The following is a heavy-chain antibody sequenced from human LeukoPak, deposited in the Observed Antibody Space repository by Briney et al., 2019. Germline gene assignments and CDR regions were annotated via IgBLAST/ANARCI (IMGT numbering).Heavy chain of an antibody. CDR3: ARDGVIDYYDSSGYYWDFDY. CDR1: GFTFSSYA. D-gene: IGHD3-22*01. J-gene: IGHJ4*02. Sequence: GGSLRLSCAASGFTFSSYAMPWVRQAPGKGLEWVAVISYDGSNKYYADSVKGRFTISRDNSKNTLYLQMNSLRAEDTAVYYCARDGVIDYYDSSGYYWDFDYWGQGTLVTVSS. V-gene: IGHV3-30-3*01. CDR2: ISYDGSNK.